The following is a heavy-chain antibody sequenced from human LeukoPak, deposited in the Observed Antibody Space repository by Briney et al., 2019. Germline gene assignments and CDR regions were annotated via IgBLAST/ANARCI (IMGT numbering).Heavy chain of an antibody. J-gene: IGHJ2*01. CDR3: ARHLHCSSTSCYWYFDL. D-gene: IGHD2-2*01. CDR1: GGSISGYY. CDR2: IYYSGST. V-gene: IGHV4-59*08. Sequence: KPSETLSLTCSVSGGSISGYYWSWIRQPPGQGLEWIGYIYYSGSTYYNPSLKSRVTISVDTSKNQFSLKLSSVTAADTAVYYCARHLHCSSTSCYWYFDLWGRGTLVTVSS.